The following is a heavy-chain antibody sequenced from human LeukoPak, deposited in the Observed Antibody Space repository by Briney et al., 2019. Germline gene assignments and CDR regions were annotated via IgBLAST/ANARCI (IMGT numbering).Heavy chain of an antibody. D-gene: IGHD3-3*01. CDR3: ARDHGDFWSGYYSYYYYYGMDV. Sequence: PGGSPRLSCAASGFTFSSYAMHWVRQAPGKGLEWVAVISYDGSNKYYADSVKGRFTISRDNPKNTLYVQMNSLRAEDTAVYYCARDHGDFWSGYYSYYYYYGMDVWGQGTTVTVSS. V-gene: IGHV3-30*04. CDR2: ISYDGSNK. CDR1: GFTFSSYA. J-gene: IGHJ6*02.